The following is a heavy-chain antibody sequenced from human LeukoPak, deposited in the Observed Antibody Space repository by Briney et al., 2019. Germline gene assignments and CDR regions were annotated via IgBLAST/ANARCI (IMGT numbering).Heavy chain of an antibody. D-gene: IGHD3-22*01. CDR3: VRVRGSRGYGADFDY. J-gene: IGHJ4*02. CDR1: GVSISSYY. CDR2: ISYSGNT. Sequence: SETLSLTCTVSGVSISSYYGSWLRQPAGKGREWLASISYSGNTYYNFSLKSRVTILADTSSNQFSLELSSVTAADTALYYCVRVRGSRGYGADFDYWGQGTLVTVSS. V-gene: IGHV4-59*12.